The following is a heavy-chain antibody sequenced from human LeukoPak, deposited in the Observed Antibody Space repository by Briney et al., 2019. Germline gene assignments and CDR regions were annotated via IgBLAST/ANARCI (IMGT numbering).Heavy chain of an antibody. Sequence: SETLSLTCTVSGGSISSYYWSWIWQPPGKGLEWIGYIYYSGSTNYNPSLKSRVTISVDTSKNQFSLKLSSVTAADTAVYYRARGYCSGGSCLPNLDAFDIWGQGTMVTVSS. CDR3: ARGYCSGGSCLPNLDAFDI. J-gene: IGHJ3*02. D-gene: IGHD2-15*01. CDR1: GGSISSYY. CDR2: IYYSGST. V-gene: IGHV4-59*01.